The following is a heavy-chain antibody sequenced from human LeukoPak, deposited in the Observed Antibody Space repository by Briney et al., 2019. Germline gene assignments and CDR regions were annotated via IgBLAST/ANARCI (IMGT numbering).Heavy chain of an antibody. CDR3: AKIHGAYTVTGNWFDP. CDR1: GFTFSSYG. Sequence: GGSLRLSCAAFGFTFSSYGIHWVRQAPGKGLEWVALISYDGRNKDYADSVKGRFTISRDNSKNTLYLQMNSLRAEDTAVYYCAKIHGAYTVTGNWFDPWGQGTLVTVSS. D-gene: IGHD4-11*01. CDR2: ISYDGRNK. V-gene: IGHV3-30*18. J-gene: IGHJ5*02.